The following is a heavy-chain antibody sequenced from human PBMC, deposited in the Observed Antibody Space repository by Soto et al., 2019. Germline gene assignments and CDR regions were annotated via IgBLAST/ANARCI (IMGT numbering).Heavy chain of an antibody. CDR2: ISGSGSTT. CDR1: GFTFSTCA. D-gene: IGHD3-22*01. CDR3: AKDRSRSYDSGYPLAHFDP. V-gene: IGHV3-23*01. Sequence: GGSLRLSCPATGFTFSTCAMNWVRQAPGKGLEWVSTISGSGSTTYYADSVKGRFTISRDNFKNTLYLQMNSLRVEDTAVYYCAKDRSRSYDSGYPLAHFDPSGQGTLLTVFS. J-gene: IGHJ5*02.